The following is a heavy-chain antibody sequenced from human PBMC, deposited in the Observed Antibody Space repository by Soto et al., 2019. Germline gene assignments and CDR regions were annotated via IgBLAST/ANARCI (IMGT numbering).Heavy chain of an antibody. CDR1: GGSISTNTYY. V-gene: IGHV4-39*07. D-gene: IGHD2-21*02. CDR2: IDYRGST. CDR3: ARAEAYCGGDCYPPFDY. J-gene: IGHJ4*02. Sequence: SETLSLTCSVSGGSISTNTYYWGWIRQPPGKGLEWIGSIDYRGSTYYNPSLKSRVTISVDRSKNQFSLKLSSVTAADTAVYYCARAEAYCGGDCYPPFDYWGQGTLVTVSS.